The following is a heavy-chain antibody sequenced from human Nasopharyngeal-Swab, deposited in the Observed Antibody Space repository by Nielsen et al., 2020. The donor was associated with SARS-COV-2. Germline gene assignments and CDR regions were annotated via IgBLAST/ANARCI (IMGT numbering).Heavy chain of an antibody. CDR3: ASGPLAYERH. D-gene: IGHD2-21*01. J-gene: IGHJ4*02. CDR2: IDPSDSYT. CDR1: GYSFTSYW. Sequence: KVSCKGSGYSFTSYWISWVRQMPGKGLEWMGRIDPSDSYTNYSPSFQGQVTISADKSISTAYLQWSSLKASDTAMYYCASGPLAYERHWGQGTLVTVSS. V-gene: IGHV5-10-1*04.